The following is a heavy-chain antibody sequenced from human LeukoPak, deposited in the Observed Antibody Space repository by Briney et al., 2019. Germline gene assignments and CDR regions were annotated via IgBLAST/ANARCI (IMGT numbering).Heavy chain of an antibody. CDR3: AKADYCSSTSCYYYYYGMDV. Sequence: GGSLRLSCAASGFIFSSYAMHWVRQAPGKGLEWVSAISGSGGSTYYADSVKGRFTISRDNSKNTLYLQMNSLRAEDTAVYYCAKADYCSSTSCYYYYYGMDVWGQGTTVTVSS. J-gene: IGHJ6*02. V-gene: IGHV3-23*01. CDR2: ISGSGGST. CDR1: GFIFSSYA. D-gene: IGHD2-2*01.